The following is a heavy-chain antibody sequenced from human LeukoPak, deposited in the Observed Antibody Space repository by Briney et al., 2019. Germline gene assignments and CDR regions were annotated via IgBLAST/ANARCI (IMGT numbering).Heavy chain of an antibody. D-gene: IGHD3-22*01. CDR2: KSDGSST. J-gene: IGHJ4*02. CDR3: ARGTYYDTTGYYVG. Sequence: GGSLRLSCAASGFTFSSYWMYWVRQAPGKGLVWVSRKSDGSSTSYADSVKGRFTISRDNAKNTLYLQMNSLRGEDTALYYCARGTYYDTTGYYVGWGQGTLVTVSS. V-gene: IGHV3-74*01. CDR1: GFTFSSYW.